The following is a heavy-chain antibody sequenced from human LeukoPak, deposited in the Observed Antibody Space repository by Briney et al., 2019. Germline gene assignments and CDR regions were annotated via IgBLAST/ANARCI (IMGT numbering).Heavy chain of an antibody. CDR2: ISSSDSTI. Sequence: PGGSLRLSCAASGFTFSSYEMNWVRQAPGKGLEWVSYISSSDSTIYYADSVKGRFTISRDNAKNSLYLQMNSLRAEDTAVYYCARRAGGYSHPYDYWGQGILVTVSS. CDR3: ARRAGGYSHPYDY. V-gene: IGHV3-48*03. CDR1: GFTFSSYE. D-gene: IGHD4-23*01. J-gene: IGHJ4*02.